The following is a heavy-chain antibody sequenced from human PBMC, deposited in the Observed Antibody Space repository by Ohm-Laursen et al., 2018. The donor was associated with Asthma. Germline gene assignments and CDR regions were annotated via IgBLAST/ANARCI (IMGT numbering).Heavy chain of an antibody. CDR2: IYYSGST. CDR1: GGSISSYY. Sequence: GTLSLTCPVSGGSISSYYWSWIRQPPGKGLEWIGYIYYSGSTNYNPSLKSRVTISVDTSKNQFSLKLSSVTAADTAVYYCARDSYPYGMDVWGQGTTVTVSS. V-gene: IGHV4-59*01. CDR3: ARDSYPYGMDV. J-gene: IGHJ6*02.